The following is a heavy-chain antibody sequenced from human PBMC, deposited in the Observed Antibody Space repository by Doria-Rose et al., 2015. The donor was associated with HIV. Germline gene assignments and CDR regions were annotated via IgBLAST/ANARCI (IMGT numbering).Heavy chain of an antibody. CDR1: GVSLSSPGMG. CDR3: ARIKSSRWYHKYYFDF. D-gene: IGHD6-13*01. J-gene: IGHJ4*02. CDR2: IFSDDER. V-gene: IGHV2-26*01. Sequence: SGPVLVKPTETLTLTCTVSGVSLSSPGMGVSWIRQPPGKALAWLAHIFSDDERSYKTSLKSRLTIARGTSKSQVVLTMTDMDPVDTATYYCARIKSSRWYHKYYFDFWGQGTLVIVSA.